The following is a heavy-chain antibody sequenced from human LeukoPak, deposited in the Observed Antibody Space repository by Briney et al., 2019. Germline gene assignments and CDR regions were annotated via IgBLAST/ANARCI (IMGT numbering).Heavy chain of an antibody. D-gene: IGHD1-26*01. Sequence: GGSLRLSCAASGFTFSSYWMSWVRQAPGKGLEWVANIKQDGSEKYYVDSVKGRFTISRDNAKNSLYLQMNSLKTEDTAVYYCTTDGVGVEGATYDNWGQGTLVSVSS. CDR1: GFTFSSYW. CDR3: TTDGVGVEGATYDN. J-gene: IGHJ4*02. V-gene: IGHV3-7*03. CDR2: IKQDGSEK.